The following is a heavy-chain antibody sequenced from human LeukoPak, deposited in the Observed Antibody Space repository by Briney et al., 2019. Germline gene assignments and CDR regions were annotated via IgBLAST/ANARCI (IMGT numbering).Heavy chain of an antibody. CDR2: IGNSDET. CDR1: GFTFSSYS. J-gene: IGHJ4*02. Sequence: GGSLRLSCAASGFTFSSYSMNWVRQAPGMGLEWVAAIGNSDETYYADAVKGRFTISRDTSKNTLFLQMNNLRAEDTAVYFCAKDLSRWSFDHWGQGNLVTVSS. CDR3: AKDLSRWSFDH. V-gene: IGHV3-23*01. D-gene: IGHD2/OR15-2a*01.